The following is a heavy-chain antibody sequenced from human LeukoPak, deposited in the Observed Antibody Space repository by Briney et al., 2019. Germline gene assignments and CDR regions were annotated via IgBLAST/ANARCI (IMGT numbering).Heavy chain of an antibody. J-gene: IGHJ6*02. CDR1: GGSLSSGGYY. D-gene: IGHD4-17*01. CDR2: IDYSGRT. CDR3: ARVAMTTVTNYYYYYGMDV. Sequence: SQTLSLTCTVSGGSLSSGGYYWGWSRQHPGRGLEWVGYIDYSGRTYYNPSLKSRVTISVDTSKNQFSLKLSSVTAADTAVYYCARVAMTTVTNYYYYYGMDVWGQGTTVTVSS. V-gene: IGHV4-31*03.